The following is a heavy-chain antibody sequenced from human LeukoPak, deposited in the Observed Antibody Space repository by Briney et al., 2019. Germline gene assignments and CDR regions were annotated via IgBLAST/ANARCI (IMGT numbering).Heavy chain of an antibody. CDR1: GFTFSGSA. V-gene: IGHV3-73*01. D-gene: IGHD4-11*01. J-gene: IGHJ4*02. CDR3: TRLTTTVTAY. Sequence: GGSLKLPCAASGFTFSGSAMHWVRQASGKGLEWVGRIRSKANSYATAYAASVKGRSTISRDDSKNTAYLQMNSLKTEDTAVYYCTRLTTTVTAYWGQGTLVTVSS. CDR2: IRSKANSYAT.